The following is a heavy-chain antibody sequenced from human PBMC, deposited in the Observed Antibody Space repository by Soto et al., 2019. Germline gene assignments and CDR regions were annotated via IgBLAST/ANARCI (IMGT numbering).Heavy chain of an antibody. CDR3: ARDSTGYYGSGSHLDWFDP. Sequence: GGSLRLSCAASGFTFSDYYMSWIRQAPGKGLEWVSYISSSGSTIYYADSVKGRFTISRDNAKNSLYLQMNSLRAEDTAVYYCARDSTGYYGSGSHLDWFDPWGQGTLVTVSS. J-gene: IGHJ5*02. V-gene: IGHV3-11*01. CDR1: GFTFSDYY. CDR2: ISSSGSTI. D-gene: IGHD3-10*01.